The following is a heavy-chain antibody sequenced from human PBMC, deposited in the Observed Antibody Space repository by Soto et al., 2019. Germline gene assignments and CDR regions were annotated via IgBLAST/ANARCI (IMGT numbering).Heavy chain of an antibody. CDR1: GFTFRSYV. CDR3: ARWGTTGGLDV. D-gene: IGHD3-16*01. Sequence: QVQLVESGGGVVQPGTSLRLSCVGSGFTFRSYVIHWVRQAPGKGLEWVALTSYDGSNKDYGDSVKGRFTISRDNSRNTVDLKMDSLRREETALYYCARWGTTGGLDVWGQRTLVYVSS. V-gene: IGHV3-33*05. CDR2: TSYDGSNK. J-gene: IGHJ1*01.